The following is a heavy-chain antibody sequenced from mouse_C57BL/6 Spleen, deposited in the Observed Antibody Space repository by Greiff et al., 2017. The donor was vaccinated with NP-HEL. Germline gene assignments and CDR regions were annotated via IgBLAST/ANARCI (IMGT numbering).Heavy chain of an antibody. J-gene: IGHJ1*03. V-gene: IGHV1-9*01. CDR2: ILPGSGST. Sequence: VQLVESGAELMKPGASVKLSCKATGYTFTGYWIEWVKQRPGHGLEWIGEILPGSGSTNYNEKFKGKATFTADTSSNTAYMQLSSLTTEDSAIYYCASQDSPYGSSPHWYFDVWGTGTTVTVSS. CDR3: ASQDSPYGSSPHWYFDV. D-gene: IGHD1-1*01. CDR1: GYTFTGYW.